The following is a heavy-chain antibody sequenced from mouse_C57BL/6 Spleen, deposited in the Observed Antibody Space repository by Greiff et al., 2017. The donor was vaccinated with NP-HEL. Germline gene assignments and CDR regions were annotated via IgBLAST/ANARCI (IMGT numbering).Heavy chain of an antibody. CDR1: GYTFTDYY. D-gene: IGHD2-5*01. CDR2: INPNNGGT. CDR3: ARDSNYFYAMDY. J-gene: IGHJ4*01. Sequence: VQLQQSGPELVKPGASVKISCKASGYTFTDYYMNWVKQSHGKSLEWIGDINPNNGGTSYNQKFKGKATLTVDKSSSTAYMELRSLTSEDSAVYYCARDSNYFYAMDYWGQGTSVTVSS. V-gene: IGHV1-26*01.